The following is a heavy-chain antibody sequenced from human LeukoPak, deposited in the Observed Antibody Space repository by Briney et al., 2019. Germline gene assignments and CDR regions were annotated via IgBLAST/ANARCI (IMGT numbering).Heavy chain of an antibody. J-gene: IGHJ4*02. CDR1: GGSISSHY. Sequence: PSETLSLTCTVSGGSISSHYWSWIRQPPGKGLEWIGYIYYSGSTNYNPSLKSRVTISVDTSKNQFSLKLSSVTAADTAVYYCARDSSGWYDFDYWGQGTLVTVSS. V-gene: IGHV4-59*11. CDR2: IYYSGST. CDR3: ARDSSGWYDFDY. D-gene: IGHD6-19*01.